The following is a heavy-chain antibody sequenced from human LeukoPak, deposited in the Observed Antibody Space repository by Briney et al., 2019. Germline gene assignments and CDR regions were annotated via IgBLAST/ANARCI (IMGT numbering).Heavy chain of an antibody. D-gene: IGHD5-12*01. J-gene: IGHJ4*02. V-gene: IGHV4-39*01. CDR1: GGPIDSSSYY. Sequence: SETLSLTCTVSGGPIDSSSYYWGWIRQPPGKGLEWIGSMYYSGSTYHNPSLKSRVTISVDTSKNQFSLKLKSVTAADTSVYYCARHIGGDSGYDHFDYWGQGTLVTVSS. CDR2: MYYSGST. CDR3: ARHIGGDSGYDHFDY.